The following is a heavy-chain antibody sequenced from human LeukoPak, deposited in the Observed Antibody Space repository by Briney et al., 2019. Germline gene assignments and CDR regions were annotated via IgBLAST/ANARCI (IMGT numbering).Heavy chain of an antibody. D-gene: IGHD2-15*01. CDR1: GGSISSSSYY. CDR3: ATGLGYCSGGSCYSGFTQAPLDY. V-gene: IGHV4-39*01. J-gene: IGHJ4*02. Sequence: PSETLSLTCTVSGGSISSSSYYWVWIRQPQGKGLEWIGSIYYSGSTYYNPSLKSRVTISVDTSKNQFSLKLSSVTAADTAVYYCATGLGYCSGGSCYSGFTQAPLDYWGQGTLLTVSS. CDR2: IYYSGST.